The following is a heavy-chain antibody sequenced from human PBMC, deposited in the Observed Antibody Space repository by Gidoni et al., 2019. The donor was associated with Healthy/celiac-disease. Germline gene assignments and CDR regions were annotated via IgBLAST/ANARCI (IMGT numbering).Heavy chain of an antibody. D-gene: IGHD2-2*01. CDR2: ISSSSSYI. Sequence: EVQLVESGGGLVKPGGYLRLSGEASGFTFSSYSMSCGRQAPGKRLVWVSSISSSSSYIYYADSVKSRFTISRANAKNSLYLQMNSLRAEDTAVYYCARGLLGYCSSTSCSPKYYFDYWGQGTLVTVSS. V-gene: IGHV3-21*02. CDR1: GFTFSSYS. J-gene: IGHJ4*02. CDR3: ARGLLGYCSSTSCSPKYYFDY.